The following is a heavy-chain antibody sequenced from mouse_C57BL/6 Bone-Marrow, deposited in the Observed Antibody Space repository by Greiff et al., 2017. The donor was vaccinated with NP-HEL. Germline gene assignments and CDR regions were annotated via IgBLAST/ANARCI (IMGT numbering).Heavy chain of an antibody. CDR3: ARAYDYDGWFAY. Sequence: EVQLVESGGGLVKPGGSLKLSCAASGFTFSSYAMSWVRQTPEKRLEWVATISDGGSYTYYPDNVKGRFTISRDNAKNNLYLQMSHLKSEETAMYYCARAYDYDGWFAYWGQGTLVTVSA. D-gene: IGHD2-4*01. CDR1: GFTFSSYA. CDR2: ISDGGSYT. V-gene: IGHV5-4*01. J-gene: IGHJ3*01.